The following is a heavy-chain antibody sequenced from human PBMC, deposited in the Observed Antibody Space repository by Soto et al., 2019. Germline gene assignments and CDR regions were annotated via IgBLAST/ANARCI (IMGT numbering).Heavy chain of an antibody. J-gene: IGHJ4*02. CDR1: GDSVSSNSAA. CDR2: TYFRSKWYN. D-gene: IGHD6-13*01. CDR3: ARGPYSTSWYDY. Sequence: PSQTLSLTCAISGDSVSSNSAAWNWIRQSPSRGLERLGRTYFRSKWYNDNTVFVKSRITINPDTSKNKISLQLNSVTPENTTVYYCARGPYSTSWYDYWGQGTLVTVSS. V-gene: IGHV6-1*01.